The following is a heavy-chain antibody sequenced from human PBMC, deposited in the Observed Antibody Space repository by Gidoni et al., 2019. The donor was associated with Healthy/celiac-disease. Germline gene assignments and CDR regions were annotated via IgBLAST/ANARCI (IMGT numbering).Heavy chain of an antibody. J-gene: IGHJ4*02. Sequence: QVQLQESGPGLVKPSQTLSLTCTVSVGSISSGGYSWRWIRQHPGTGLECIVYIYYSGITYYNPSLKSRVPISLDTSKNQFSLKLSSVTAADTAVYYCARAGVGATPDYWGQGTLVTVSS. CDR3: ARAGVGATPDY. V-gene: IGHV4-31*03. CDR2: IYYSGIT. D-gene: IGHD1-26*01. CDR1: VGSISSGGYS.